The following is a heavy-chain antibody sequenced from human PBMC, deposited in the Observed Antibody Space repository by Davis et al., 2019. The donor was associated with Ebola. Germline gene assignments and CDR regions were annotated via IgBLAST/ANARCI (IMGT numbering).Heavy chain of an antibody. V-gene: IGHV3-30*18. Sequence: GGSLRLSCAASGFTFSSYVMHWVRQAPGKGLEWVALISYDGSNKYYADSVKGRFTISRDNSKNTLYLQMNSLRAEDTAVYYCAKGYSSGWYGLGAFDYWGQGTLVTVSS. CDR2: ISYDGSNK. D-gene: IGHD6-19*01. J-gene: IGHJ4*02. CDR3: AKGYSSGWYGLGAFDY. CDR1: GFTFSSYV.